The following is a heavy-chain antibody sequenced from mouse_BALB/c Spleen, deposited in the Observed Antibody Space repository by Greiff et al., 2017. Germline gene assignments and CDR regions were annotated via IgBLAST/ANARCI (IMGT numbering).Heavy chain of an antibody. Sequence: LVESGGGLVQPGGSRKLSCAASGFTFSSFGMHWVRQAPEKGLEWVAYISSGSSTIYYADTVKGRFTISRDNPKNTLFLQMTSLRSEDTAMYYCAREGYDGFFDYWGQGTTLTVSS. J-gene: IGHJ2*01. V-gene: IGHV5-17*02. CDR2: ISSGSSTI. D-gene: IGHD2-3*01. CDR3: AREGYDGFFDY. CDR1: GFTFSSFG.